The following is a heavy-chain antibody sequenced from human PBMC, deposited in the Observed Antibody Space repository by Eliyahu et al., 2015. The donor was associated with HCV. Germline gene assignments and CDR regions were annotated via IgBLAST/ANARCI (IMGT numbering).Heavy chain of an antibody. J-gene: IGHJ4*02. CDR1: GFXFSSYG. CDR2: IWYDGSNK. D-gene: IGHD2-8*02. Sequence: QVQLVESGGGVVQPGRSLXLXCAAXGFXFSSYGXHWVRQAPGKGLEWVAVIWYDGSNKYYADSVKGRFTISRDNSKNTLYLQMNSLRAEDTAVYYCARGQGYWEDGPPDVYWGQGTLVTVSS. V-gene: IGHV3-33*01. CDR3: ARGQGYWEDGPPDVY.